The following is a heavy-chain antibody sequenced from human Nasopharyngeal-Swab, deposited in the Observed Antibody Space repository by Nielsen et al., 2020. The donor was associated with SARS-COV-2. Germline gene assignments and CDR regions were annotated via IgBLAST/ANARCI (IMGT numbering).Heavy chain of an antibody. CDR3: SRWYNSGLDV. CDR1: GDGVSSIAAT. D-gene: IGHD1-1*01. J-gene: IGHJ6*02. CDR2: TYYRSKWSS. Sequence: SHTLSLTCAISGDGVSSIAATWNWNRQSPSRGLEWLGRTYYRSKWSSDYGVSVKSRISINPDTPKNQFSMQLNSVTPEETAVYYCSRWYNSGLDVWGQGTTVTVSS. V-gene: IGHV6-1*01.